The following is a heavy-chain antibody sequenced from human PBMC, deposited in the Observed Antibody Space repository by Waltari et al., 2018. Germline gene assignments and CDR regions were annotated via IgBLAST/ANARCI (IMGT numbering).Heavy chain of an antibody. Sequence: EVQLVESGGGLVEPGGSLRLSCGASGFTFNNAWMHWVRQAPGKGRGWLGRIKSDTYGGTTDYAAPVKGRFTISRDDSKNTLYLQMNSLKTEDTAVYYCTQIALWFGDPVDYWGQGTLVTVSA. CDR1: GFTFNNAW. CDR3: TQIALWFGDPVDY. D-gene: IGHD3-10*01. V-gene: IGHV3-15*07. CDR2: IKSDTYGGTT. J-gene: IGHJ4*02.